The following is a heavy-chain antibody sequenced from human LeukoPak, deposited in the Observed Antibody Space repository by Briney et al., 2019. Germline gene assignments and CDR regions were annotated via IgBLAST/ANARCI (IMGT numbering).Heavy chain of an antibody. J-gene: IGHJ4*02. CDR3: ARPGIAAAGTSYFDY. CDR2: IYYSGNT. CDR1: GGSISSSSYY. V-gene: IGHV4-39*01. Sequence: PSETLSLTCTVSGGSISSSSYYWGWSRQPPGKGLEWIGTIYYSGNTYYNPSLKSRVTISVDTSENQFSLKLSSVTAADTAVYYCARPGIAAAGTSYFDYWGQGTLVTVSS. D-gene: IGHD6-13*01.